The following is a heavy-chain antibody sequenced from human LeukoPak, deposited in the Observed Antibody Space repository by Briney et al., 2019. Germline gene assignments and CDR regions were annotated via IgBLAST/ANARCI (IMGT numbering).Heavy chain of an antibody. V-gene: IGHV1-2*02. CDR1: GYTFTGYY. CDR3: ATSVVRLSAFDI. J-gene: IGHJ3*02. CDR2: INPNSGGT. Sequence: ASVKVSCKASGYTFTGYYMHWVRQAPGQGLEWMGWINPNSGGTKYAQKFQGRVTMTRDTSISTAYMELSRLRSDDTAVYYCATSVVRLSAFDIWGQGTMVTVSS. D-gene: IGHD2-8*01.